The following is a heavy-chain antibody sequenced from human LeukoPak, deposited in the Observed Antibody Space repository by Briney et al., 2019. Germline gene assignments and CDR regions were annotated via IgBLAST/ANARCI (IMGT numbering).Heavy chain of an antibody. CDR1: GYTFTSYG. CDR2: ISAYNGNT. CDR3: ARDLTMVRGVKFAY. J-gene: IGHJ4*02. V-gene: IGHV1-18*01. Sequence: ASVKVSCKASGYTFTSYGISWVRQAPGQGLEWVGWISAYNGNTNYAQKLQGRVTMTTDTSTSTAYMELRSLRSDDTAVYYCARDLTMVRGVKFAYWGQGTLVTVSS. D-gene: IGHD3-10*01.